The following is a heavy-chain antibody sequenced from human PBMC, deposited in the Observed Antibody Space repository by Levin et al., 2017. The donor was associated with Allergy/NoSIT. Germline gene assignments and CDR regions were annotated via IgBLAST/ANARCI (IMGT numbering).Heavy chain of an antibody. CDR1: GGSISSNTYF. V-gene: IGHV4-39*01. CDR3: ARQGHGSWYTPSLDI. J-gene: IGHJ3*02. CDR2: MYYSGST. Sequence: SCTVSGGSISSNTYFWNWIRQPPGKGLEWVGSMYYSGSTYYNPSLKSRVTISVDTSKNQFSLKLNSVTAADTAVYYCARQGHGSWYTPSLDIWGPGTMVTVSS. D-gene: IGHD6-13*01.